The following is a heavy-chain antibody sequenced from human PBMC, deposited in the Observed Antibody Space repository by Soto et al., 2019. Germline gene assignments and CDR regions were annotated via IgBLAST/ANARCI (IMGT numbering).Heavy chain of an antibody. CDR1: GFTFSSYW. CDR3: ARGSSSSYSGLGTYFYYYGMDV. D-gene: IGHD6-6*01. J-gene: IGHJ6*02. V-gene: IGHV3-7*03. CDR2: IKQDGSEK. Sequence: PGGSLRLSCAASGFTFSSYWMSWVRQAPGKGLEWVANIKQDGSEKYYVDSVKGRFTISRDNAKNSLYLQMNSLRAEDTAVYYCARGSSSSYSGLGTYFYYYGMDVWGQGTTVTVSS.